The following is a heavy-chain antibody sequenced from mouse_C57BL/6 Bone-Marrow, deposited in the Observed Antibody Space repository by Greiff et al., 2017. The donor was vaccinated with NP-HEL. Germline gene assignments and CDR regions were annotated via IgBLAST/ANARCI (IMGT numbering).Heavy chain of an antibody. V-gene: IGHV1-72*01. CDR3: ARSGVYYSDSFAY. J-gene: IGHJ3*01. Sequence: QVQLQQPGAELVKPGASVKLSCKASGYTFTSYWMHWVKQRPGRGLEWIGRIDPYSGGTKYNEKFKSKATLTVDKPSSTAYMQLSSLTSEDAAVYYFARSGVYYSDSFAYWGQGTLVTVSA. CDR1: GYTFTSYW. CDR2: IDPYSGGT. D-gene: IGHD2-12*01.